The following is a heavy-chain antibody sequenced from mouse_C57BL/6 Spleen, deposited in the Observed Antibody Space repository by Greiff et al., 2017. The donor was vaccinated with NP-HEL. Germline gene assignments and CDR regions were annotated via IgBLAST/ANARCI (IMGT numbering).Heavy chain of an antibody. Sequence: QVQLQQPGAELVKPGASVKLSCKASGYTFTSYWMHWVKQRPGQGLEWIGMIHPNSGSTNYNEKFKSKATLTVDKSSSTAYMQLSSLTSEDAAVYYCARDHSNYDFGYWGQGTTLTVSS. CDR2: IHPNSGST. V-gene: IGHV1-64*01. CDR3: ARDHSNYDFGY. CDR1: GYTFTSYW. J-gene: IGHJ2*01. D-gene: IGHD2-5*01.